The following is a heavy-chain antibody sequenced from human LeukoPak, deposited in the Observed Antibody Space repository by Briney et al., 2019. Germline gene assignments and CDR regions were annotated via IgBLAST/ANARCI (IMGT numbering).Heavy chain of an antibody. V-gene: IGHV3-21*01. J-gene: IGHJ4*02. Sequence: GGSLRLSCAASGFTFSSYSMNWVRQAPGKGLEWVSSISSSSSYIYYADSVKGRFTISRDNAKNSLYLQMNSLGAEDTAVYYCARVLHKRNYDSSTYYGYWGQGTLVTVSS. CDR3: ARVLHKRNYDSSTYYGY. D-gene: IGHD3-22*01. CDR1: GFTFSSYS. CDR2: ISSSSSYI.